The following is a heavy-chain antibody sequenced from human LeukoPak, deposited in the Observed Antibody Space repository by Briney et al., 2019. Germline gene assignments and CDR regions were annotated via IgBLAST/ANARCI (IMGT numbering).Heavy chain of an antibody. Sequence: SETLSLTCTVSGGSISSSSYYWGWIRQHPGKGLEWIGSIYYSGSTYYNPSLKSRVTITVDTSKNEFSLKLSLRTRADVTVCYLYGHGTGGASYSFIDGGGEGTLVTVSS. D-gene: IGHD2-21*01. CDR3: YGHGTGGASYSFIDG. CDR2: IYYSGST. V-gene: IGHV4-39*01. J-gene: IGHJ1*01. CDR1: GGSISSSSYY.